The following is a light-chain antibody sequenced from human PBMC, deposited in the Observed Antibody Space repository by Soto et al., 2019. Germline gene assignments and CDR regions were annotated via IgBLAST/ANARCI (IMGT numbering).Light chain of an antibody. CDR3: QQRSSWPVT. J-gene: IGKJ1*01. V-gene: IGKV3-11*01. CDR1: QSVSSY. Sequence: EIVLTQSPGTLSLSPGERATLSCRASQSVSSYLAWYQQKPGQAPRLLIYDASTRATGISARFSGSGSGTDFTLTISSLEPEDFAMYYCQQRSSWPVTFGQGTRWIS. CDR2: DAS.